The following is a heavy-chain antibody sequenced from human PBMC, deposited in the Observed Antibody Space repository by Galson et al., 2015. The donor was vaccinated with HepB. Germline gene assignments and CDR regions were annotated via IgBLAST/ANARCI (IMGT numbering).Heavy chain of an antibody. V-gene: IGHV5-51*01. D-gene: IGHD3-9*01. CDR1: GYSFTNYW. CDR2: IYPGDSDT. Sequence: QSGAEVKKPGESLKISCKGSGYSFTNYWIVWVRQMPGEGLEWMGIIYPGDSDTRYSPSFQGQVTISADKSISTAYLQWSSLKASDTAMYCCARAVKDDILTGYYNGGVGWFDPWGQGTLVTVSS. J-gene: IGHJ5*02. CDR3: ARAVKDDILTGYYNGGVGWFDP.